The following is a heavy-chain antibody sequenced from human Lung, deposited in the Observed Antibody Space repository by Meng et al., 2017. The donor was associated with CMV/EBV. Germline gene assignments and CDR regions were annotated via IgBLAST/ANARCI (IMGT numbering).Heavy chain of an antibody. D-gene: IGHD5-18*01. J-gene: IGHJ3*02. CDR1: GFTFSNAW. V-gene: IGHV3-15*01. Sequence: GGSXRLXCAASGFTFSNAWMSWVRQAPGKGLEWVGRIKSKTDGGTTDYAPPVKGRFAISRDDSKNTLYLQMNSLKTEGTAVYYCTTDRYSYGYFAFDIWGQGXMVTVSS. CDR2: IKSKTDGGTT. CDR3: TTDRYSYGYFAFDI.